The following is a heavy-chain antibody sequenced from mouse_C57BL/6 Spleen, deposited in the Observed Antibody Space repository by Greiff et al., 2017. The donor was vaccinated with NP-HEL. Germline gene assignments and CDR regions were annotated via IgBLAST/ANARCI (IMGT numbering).Heavy chain of an antibody. CDR1: GYTFTDYY. D-gene: IGHD2-12*01. Sequence: VQLQQSGPVLVKPGASVKMSCKASGYTFTDYYMNWVKQSHGKSLEWIGVINPYNGGTSYNQKFKGKATLTVDESSSTAYMELNSLTSEDSAVYYCASMLRRGDYYAMDYWGQGTSVTVSS. CDR2: INPYNGGT. J-gene: IGHJ4*01. CDR3: ASMLRRGDYYAMDY. V-gene: IGHV1-19*01.